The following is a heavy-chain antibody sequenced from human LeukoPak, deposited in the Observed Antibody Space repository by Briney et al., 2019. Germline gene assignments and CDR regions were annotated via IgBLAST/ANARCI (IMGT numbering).Heavy chain of an antibody. Sequence: PGGSLRLSCTASGFTFSSYGIHWVRQAPGKGLEWVAFIRSDGSDEYYADSVKDRFTISRDNSKNTVYLQMNSLRPEDTAVFYYAKDRSLYGITWTALDSWGQGTLVTVSS. J-gene: IGHJ5*01. CDR3: AKDRSLYGITWTALDS. V-gene: IGHV3-30*02. CDR2: IRSDGSDE. D-gene: IGHD2/OR15-2a*01. CDR1: GFTFSSYG.